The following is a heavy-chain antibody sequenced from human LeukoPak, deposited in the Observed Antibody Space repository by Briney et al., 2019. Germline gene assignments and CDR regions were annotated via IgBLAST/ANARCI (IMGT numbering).Heavy chain of an antibody. D-gene: IGHD2-2*01. CDR3: ARGPLVVVPAAEGPDPAFDY. CDR2: IYYSGST. CDR1: GGSISTSSYY. J-gene: IGHJ4*02. V-gene: IGHV4-39*07. Sequence: SETLSLTCTVSGGSISTSSYYWGWIRQPPGKGLEWIGSIYYSGSTYYNPSLKSRVTISVDTSKNQFSLKLSSVTAADTAVYYCARGPLVVVPAAEGPDPAFDYWGQGTLVTVSS.